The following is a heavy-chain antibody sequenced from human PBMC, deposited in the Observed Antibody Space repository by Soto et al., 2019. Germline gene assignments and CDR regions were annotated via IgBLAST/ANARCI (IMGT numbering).Heavy chain of an antibody. V-gene: IGHV1-2*04. CDR3: AISWPTVTTPLHYYYYGMDV. D-gene: IGHD4-4*01. CDR2: INPNSGGT. J-gene: IGHJ6*02. CDR1: GYTFTGYY. Sequence: QVQLVQSGAEVKKPGASVKVSCKASGYTFTGYYMHWVRQAPGQGLEWMGWINPNSGGTNYAQKCQGWVTMTRDTSISTAYMELSRLRSDDTAVYYCAISWPTVTTPLHYYYYGMDVWGQGTTVTVSS.